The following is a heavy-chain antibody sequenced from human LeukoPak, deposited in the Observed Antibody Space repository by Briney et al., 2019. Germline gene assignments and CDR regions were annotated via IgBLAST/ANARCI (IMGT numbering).Heavy chain of an antibody. Sequence: ASVKVSCKASGYIFTSYGISWVRQAPGQGLEWMGWISAYNGNTNYAQKLQGRVTMTTDTSTSTAYMELRSLRSDDTAVYYCARVEGYSSSWYSNDYWGQGTLVTVSS. V-gene: IGHV1-18*01. CDR2: ISAYNGNT. CDR3: ARVEGYSSSWYSNDY. D-gene: IGHD6-13*01. J-gene: IGHJ4*02. CDR1: GYIFTSYG.